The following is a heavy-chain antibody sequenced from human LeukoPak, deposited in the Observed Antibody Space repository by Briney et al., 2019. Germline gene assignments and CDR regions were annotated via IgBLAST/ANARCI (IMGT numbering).Heavy chain of an antibody. V-gene: IGHV4-34*01. CDR2: IYHSGST. D-gene: IGHD3-10*01. Sequence: PSETLSLTCAVHGGSLSGYYWSWIRQPPGKGLEWIGEIYHSGSTNYNPSLKSRVTISVDKSKNQFSLKLSSVTAADTAVYYCARDVLLWFGELSGAFDIWGQGTMVTVSS. CDR3: ARDVLLWFGELSGAFDI. CDR1: GGSLSGYY. J-gene: IGHJ3*02.